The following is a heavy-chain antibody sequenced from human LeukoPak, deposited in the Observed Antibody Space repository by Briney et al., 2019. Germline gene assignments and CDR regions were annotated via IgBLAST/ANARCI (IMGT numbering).Heavy chain of an antibody. CDR1: GFTFDDYG. CDR3: ARGDCGLTSCLMDF. Sequence: GGSLRLSCAASGFTFDDYGMSWVRQVPGKGLEWVSGINLNGGRTVYGGSVKGRSTISRDNAKNSLYLQMNSLRVEDTALYHCARGDCGLTSCLMDFWGQGIVVTVSS. J-gene: IGHJ4*02. V-gene: IGHV3-20*01. CDR2: INLNGGRT. D-gene: IGHD2-2*01.